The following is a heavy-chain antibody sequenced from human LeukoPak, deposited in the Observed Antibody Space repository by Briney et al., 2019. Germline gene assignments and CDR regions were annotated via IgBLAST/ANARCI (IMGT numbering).Heavy chain of an antibody. D-gene: IGHD2-15*01. Sequence: PGGSLRLSCAASGFTFTSYAMSWVRQAPGKGLEWVSAISGSGGSTYYADSVMGRFTISREDSKNPLYLQMNSLSAEDTAIYYCAKVNEDIVVVVAAPVFDYWGQGTLVTVSS. V-gene: IGHV3-23*01. J-gene: IGHJ4*02. CDR1: GFTFTSYA. CDR2: ISGSGGST. CDR3: AKVNEDIVVVVAAPVFDY.